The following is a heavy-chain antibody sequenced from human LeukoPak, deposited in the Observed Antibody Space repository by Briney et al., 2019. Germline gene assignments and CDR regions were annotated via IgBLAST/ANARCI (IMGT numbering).Heavy chain of an antibody. Sequence: PGGSLRLSCAASGFPFSDYVMHWVRQAPGKGLEWVAVIRYDGNNKYYADSVKGRFTISRDNAKNSLYLQMNSLRAEDTAVYYCARDTHLRYFDWGRAFDIWGQGTMVTVSS. V-gene: IGHV3-33*01. CDR3: ARDTHLRYFDWGRAFDI. CDR2: IRYDGNNK. CDR1: GFPFSDYV. D-gene: IGHD3-9*01. J-gene: IGHJ3*02.